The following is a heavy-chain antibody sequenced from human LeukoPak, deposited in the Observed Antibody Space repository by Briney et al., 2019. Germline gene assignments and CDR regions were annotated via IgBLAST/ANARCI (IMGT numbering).Heavy chain of an antibody. CDR1: GGTFSSYA. J-gene: IGHJ4*02. V-gene: IGHV1-69*13. CDR3: ARARNSGSYPFDY. D-gene: IGHD1-26*01. Sequence: ASVKVSCKASGGTFSSYAISWVRQAPGQGLEWMGGIIPIFGTANYAQKFQGRVTITADESTSTAYMELSSLRSEDTAVYYCARARNSGSYPFDYWGQGTLVTVSS. CDR2: IIPIFGTA.